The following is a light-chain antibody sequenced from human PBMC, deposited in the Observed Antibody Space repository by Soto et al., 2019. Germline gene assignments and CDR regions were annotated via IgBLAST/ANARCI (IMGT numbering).Light chain of an antibody. CDR2: AAS. J-gene: IGKJ1*01. CDR3: QQSYSTPRT. CDR1: QSISSY. V-gene: IGKV1-39*01. Sequence: DIQMTQSPSSPSASGGDRVTITCRASQSISSYLNWYQQKPGKAPKLLIYAASSLQSGVPSRFSGSGSGTDFTLTISSLQPEDFATYYCQQSYSTPRTFGQGTKVDIK.